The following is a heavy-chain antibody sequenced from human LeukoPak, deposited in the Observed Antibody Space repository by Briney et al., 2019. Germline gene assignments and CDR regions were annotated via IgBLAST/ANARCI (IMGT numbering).Heavy chain of an antibody. CDR1: GGSISSGSYY. CDR2: IYTSGST. J-gene: IGHJ4*02. Sequence: SQTLSLTCTVSGGSISSGSYYWRWIRQPAGKGLEWIGRIYTSGSTNENPSLKSRVTLSVDTSKNQFSLKLSSVTAADTAVYYCARETQWLIDYWGQGTLVTVSS. CDR3: ARETQWLIDY. D-gene: IGHD6-19*01. V-gene: IGHV4-61*02.